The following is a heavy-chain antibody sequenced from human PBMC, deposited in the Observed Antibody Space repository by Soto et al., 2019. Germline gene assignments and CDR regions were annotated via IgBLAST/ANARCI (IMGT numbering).Heavy chain of an antibody. CDR2: ISVGGST. CDR3: AGLQAADASTN. D-gene: IGHD6-13*01. CDR1: GFTFSGYA. Sequence: PGGSLRLSCAASGFTFSGYAMNWVRQAPGKGLEWVSGISVGGSTYYTDSVKGRFTISRDNSKNTMYLQMNSLRAEDTATYHCAGLQAADASTNWGQGTLVTVSS. V-gene: IGHV3-23*01. J-gene: IGHJ4*02.